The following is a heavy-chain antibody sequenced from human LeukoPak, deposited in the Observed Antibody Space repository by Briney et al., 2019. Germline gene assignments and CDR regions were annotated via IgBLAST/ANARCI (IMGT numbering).Heavy chain of an antibody. J-gene: IGHJ4*02. CDR1: GFTFSSYA. Sequence: GGSLRLSCAASGFTFSSYAMSWVRQAPGKGLEWVSAISGSGGSTYYADSVKGRFTISRDNSKNTLYLQMNSLRAEDTAVYYCAKVYYYDSSGYYHPLDYWGQGTLVTVSS. CDR2: ISGSGGST. D-gene: IGHD3-22*01. V-gene: IGHV3-23*01. CDR3: AKVYYYDSSGYYHPLDY.